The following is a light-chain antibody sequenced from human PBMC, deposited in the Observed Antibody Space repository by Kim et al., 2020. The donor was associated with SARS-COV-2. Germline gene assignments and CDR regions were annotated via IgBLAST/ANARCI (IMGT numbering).Light chain of an antibody. Sequence: GKTVTGSCTRSSGSIDDNYVQWYQQRPGGVPTTVIYEDDQRPSGVSDRFSGSIDNSSNSASLTISGLRTEDEADYYCQSYNRDNVLFGGGTQLTVL. V-gene: IGLV6-57*03. CDR2: EDD. CDR1: SGSIDDNY. J-gene: IGLJ2*01. CDR3: QSYNRDNVL.